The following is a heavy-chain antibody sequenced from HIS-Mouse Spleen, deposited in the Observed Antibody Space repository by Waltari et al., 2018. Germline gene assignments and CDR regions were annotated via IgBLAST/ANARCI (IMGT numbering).Heavy chain of an antibody. D-gene: IGHD7-27*01. CDR2: IYYSGST. Sequence: QLQLQESGPGLVKPSETLSLTCTVSGGSISSSSYYWGWIRQPPGKGLEWIGSIYYSGSTYYNPSLKSRVTISVDTSKNQFSLKLSSVTAADTAVYYCARVRNWGSYWYFDLWGRGTLVTVSS. CDR1: GGSISSSSYY. J-gene: IGHJ2*01. CDR3: ARVRNWGSYWYFDL. V-gene: IGHV4-39*07.